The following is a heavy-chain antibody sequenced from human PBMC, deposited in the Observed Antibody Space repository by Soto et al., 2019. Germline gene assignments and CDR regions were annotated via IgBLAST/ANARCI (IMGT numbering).Heavy chain of an antibody. CDR2: ISAYNGNT. V-gene: IGHV1-18*01. D-gene: IGHD3-3*01. J-gene: IGHJ4*02. Sequence: QVKLVQSGGEVKKPGASVKISCKASGYTFSSYGISWVRKDPGQGLEWMGWISAYNGNTNYAQKFQGRVTMTTDTSTSTAYMELRGLRSDDTAIYYCARNLNEWLLGLEWGQGTLVTVSS. CDR1: GYTFSSYG. CDR3: ARNLNEWLLGLE.